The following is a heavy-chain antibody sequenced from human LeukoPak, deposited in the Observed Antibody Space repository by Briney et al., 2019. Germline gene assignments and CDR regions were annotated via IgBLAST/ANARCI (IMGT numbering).Heavy chain of an antibody. D-gene: IGHD2-2*01. J-gene: IGHJ5*02. V-gene: IGHV4-61*01. CDR3: ARELVVPAARRSNNWFDP. CDR1: GGSVSSGSYY. CDR2: IYYSGST. Sequence: PSETLSLTCTVSGGSVSSGSYYWSWLRQPPGKGLEWIGYIYYSGSTNYNPSLKSRVTISVDTSKNQFSLKLSSVTAADTAVYYCARELVVPAARRSNNWFDPWGQGTLVTVSS.